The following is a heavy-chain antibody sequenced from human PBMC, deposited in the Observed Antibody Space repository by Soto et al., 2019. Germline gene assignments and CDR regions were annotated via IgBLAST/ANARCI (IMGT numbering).Heavy chain of an antibody. V-gene: IGHV3-11*01. CDR1: GFILSDYY. CDR2: LSVSGTSI. D-gene: IGHD3-16*01. CDR3: VRDGGPLSYYGLDV. Sequence: QVQLVESGGGLVKPGGSLRLSCAASGFILSDYYMSWIRQAPGKVLDWVSYLSVSGTSIYYADSVKGRFTVSRDNAKSSVYLQMNSLRAEDTAIYYCVRDGGPLSYYGLDVWGQGTTVTVSS. J-gene: IGHJ6*02.